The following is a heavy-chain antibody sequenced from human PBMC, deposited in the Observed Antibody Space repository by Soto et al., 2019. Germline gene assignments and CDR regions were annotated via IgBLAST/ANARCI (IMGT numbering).Heavy chain of an antibody. CDR3: ARMATSGTLNWFDP. D-gene: IGHD1-1*01. CDR1: GYTFSNND. V-gene: IGHV1-8*01. J-gene: IGHJ5*02. CDR2: MNPNSANT. Sequence: ASVKVSCKASGYTFSNNDISWLRQAPGQGPEWMGWMNPNSANTGYAQKFRGRVTMTRNTSISTAYMELSSLRSDDTAIYYCARMATSGTLNWFDPWGQGTLVTVSS.